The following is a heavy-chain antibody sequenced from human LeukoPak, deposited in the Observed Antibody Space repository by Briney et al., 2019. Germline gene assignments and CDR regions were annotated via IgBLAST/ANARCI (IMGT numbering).Heavy chain of an antibody. J-gene: IGHJ4*02. Sequence: GGSLRLSCAASGFTFSSYSMTWVRHAPGQGLEWVSSISSSSSYINYADSVRSRFTISRDNAKNSLFLQMDSLRGEDTAVYYCARCTTGKTFGSLREIKKSREIDFWGQGTLVTVPS. V-gene: IGHV3-21*01. CDR2: ISSSSSYI. D-gene: IGHD1-1*01. CDR1: GFTFSSYS. CDR3: ARCTTGKTFGSLREIKKSREIDF.